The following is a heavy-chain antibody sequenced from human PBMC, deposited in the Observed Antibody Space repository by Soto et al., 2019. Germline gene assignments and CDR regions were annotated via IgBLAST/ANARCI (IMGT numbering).Heavy chain of an antibody. V-gene: IGHV3-74*01. CDR1: QFSFSSYR. D-gene: IGHD6-13*01. J-gene: IGHJ4*02. CDR3: VREPWGFSGTWYDY. Sequence: HPGGSLRLSCAASQFSFSSYRMHWVRQVPGKGPAWVSRINHDGSKTEYADSVKGRFTISRDNTNNTLYLQMNSLRVEDTAMYYCVREPWGFSGTWYDYWGQGTLVTVS. CDR2: INHDGSKT.